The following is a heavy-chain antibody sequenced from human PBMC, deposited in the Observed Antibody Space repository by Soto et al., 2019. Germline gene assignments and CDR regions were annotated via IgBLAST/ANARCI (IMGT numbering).Heavy chain of an antibody. Sequence: GASVKVSCKASGGTFSSYAISWVRQAHGQGLEWMGGIIPIFGTANYAQKFQGRVTITADESTSTAYMELSSLRSEDTAVYYCAIKGSGSYYKTYYYYGMDVWGQGTTVTVSS. D-gene: IGHD3-10*01. CDR2: IIPIFGTA. J-gene: IGHJ6*02. CDR3: AIKGSGSYYKTYYYYGMDV. V-gene: IGHV1-69*13. CDR1: GGTFSSYA.